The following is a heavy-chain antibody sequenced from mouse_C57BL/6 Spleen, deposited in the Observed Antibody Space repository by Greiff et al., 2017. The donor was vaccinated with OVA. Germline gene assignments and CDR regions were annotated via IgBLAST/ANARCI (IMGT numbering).Heavy chain of an antibody. CDR1: GFTFSSYG. CDR3: ARRTTVQAMDY. J-gene: IGHJ4*01. Sequence: EVQGVESGGDLVKPGGSLKLSCAASGFTFSSYGMSWVRQTPDKRLEWVATISSGGSYTYYPDSVKGRFTISRDNAKNTLYLQMSSLKSEDTAMYYCARRTTVQAMDYWGQGTSVTVSS. V-gene: IGHV5-6*01. CDR2: ISSGGSYT. D-gene: IGHD1-1*01.